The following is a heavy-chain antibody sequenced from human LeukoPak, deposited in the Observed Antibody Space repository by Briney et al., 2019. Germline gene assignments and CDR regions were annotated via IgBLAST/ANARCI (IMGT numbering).Heavy chain of an antibody. CDR1: GFTFSSYA. J-gene: IGHJ4*02. CDR3: AKDTYYDSSGYYEGTFDY. Sequence: GGSLRLSCAASGFTFSSYAMSWVRQAPGKGLEWVAVISYDGSNKYYADSVKGRFTISRDNSKSTLYLQMNSLRAEDTAVYYCAKDTYYDSSGYYEGTFDYWGQGTLVTVSS. CDR2: ISYDGSNK. D-gene: IGHD3-22*01. V-gene: IGHV3-30*18.